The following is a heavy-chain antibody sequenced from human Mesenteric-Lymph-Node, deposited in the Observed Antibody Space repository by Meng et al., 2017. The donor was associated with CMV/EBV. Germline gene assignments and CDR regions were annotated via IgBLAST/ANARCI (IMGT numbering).Heavy chain of an antibody. CDR3: ARGWWGFWHFDS. V-gene: IGHV3-20*04. CDR2: VNRNGGST. Sequence: GESLKISCAASGFTFDEYGMSWVRQVPGKGLEWVSGVNRNGGSTSYADSVKGRFTISRDNAKNTLYLQMNGLRAEDTALYYYARGWWGFWHFDSWGQGTLVTVSS. CDR1: GFTFDEYG. D-gene: IGHD3-3*01. J-gene: IGHJ4*02.